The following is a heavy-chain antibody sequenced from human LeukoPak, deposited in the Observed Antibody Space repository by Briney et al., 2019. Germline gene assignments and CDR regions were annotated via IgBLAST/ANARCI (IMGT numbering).Heavy chain of an antibody. Sequence: SETLSLTCTVSGGSISSSRYYWGWIRQPPGKELEWIGSIYYSGSTYYNPSLKSRVTISVDTSKNQFSLNLSSVTAADTSVYYCARRTIWGDSYGYVGDYFDYWGQGTLVTVSS. V-gene: IGHV4-39*01. CDR1: GGSISSSRYY. CDR2: IYYSGST. CDR3: ARRTIWGDSYGYVGDYFDY. J-gene: IGHJ4*02. D-gene: IGHD5-18*01.